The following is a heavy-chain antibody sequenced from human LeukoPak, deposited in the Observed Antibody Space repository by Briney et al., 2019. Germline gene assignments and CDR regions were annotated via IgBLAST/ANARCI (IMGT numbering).Heavy chain of an antibody. Sequence: GGSLRLSCAASGFTFSSYSMNWVRQAPGKGLEWVSYISSSSSTIYYADSVKGRFTISRDNAENSLYLQMNSLRAEDTALYYCARKRPNYFDYWGQGTLVTVSS. CDR3: ARKRPNYFDY. J-gene: IGHJ4*02. CDR2: ISSSSSTI. CDR1: GFTFSSYS. V-gene: IGHV3-48*04.